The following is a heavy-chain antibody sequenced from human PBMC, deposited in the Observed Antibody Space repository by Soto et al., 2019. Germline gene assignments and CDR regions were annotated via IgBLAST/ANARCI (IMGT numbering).Heavy chain of an antibody. D-gene: IGHD5-12*01. Sequence: QVQLVQSGAEVKKPGSSVKVSCKASGGTFSSYSLNWVRQAPGQGLEWMGEIIPIFGTANYAQKFQGGVTITACDSTSSAYMEPGSLRCEDTAVYYCASDGANHSGWIYYWGQGTLVSVSS. V-gene: IGHV1-69*19. J-gene: IGHJ4*02. CDR3: ASDGANHSGWIYY. CDR1: GGTFSSYS. CDR2: IIPIFGTA.